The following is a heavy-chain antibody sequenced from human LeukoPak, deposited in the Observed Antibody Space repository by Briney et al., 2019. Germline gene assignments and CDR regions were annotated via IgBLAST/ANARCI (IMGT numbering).Heavy chain of an antibody. CDR3: ARVQWLASNEAVYYYGMDV. V-gene: IGHV1-69*04. D-gene: IGHD6-19*01. Sequence: GASVKVSCKASGGTFSSYAISWVRQAPGQGLEWMGRIIPILGIANYAQKFQGRVTITADKSTSTAYMELSSLRSEDTAVYYCARVQWLASNEAVYYYGMDVWGQGTTVTVSS. J-gene: IGHJ6*02. CDR1: GGTFSSYA. CDR2: IIPILGIA.